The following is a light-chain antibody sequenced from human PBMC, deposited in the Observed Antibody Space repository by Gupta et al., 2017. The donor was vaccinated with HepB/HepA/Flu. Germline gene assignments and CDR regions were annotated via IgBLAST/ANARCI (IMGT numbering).Light chain of an antibody. V-gene: IGKV3-15*01. CDR2: GAS. J-gene: IGKJ1*01. Sequence: VMTQSPATLSVSPGERATLSYRASQSVSSNLAWYQQKPGQAPRLLIYGASTRFTGTPARFSGSGSGTEFTLTISSLQSEDFATYYCQHYSNWPPWTFGQGTKVEIK. CDR3: QHYSNWPPWT. CDR1: QSVSSN.